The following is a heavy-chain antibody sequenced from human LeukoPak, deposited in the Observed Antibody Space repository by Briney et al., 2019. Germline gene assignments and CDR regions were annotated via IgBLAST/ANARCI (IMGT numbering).Heavy chain of an antibody. CDR3: ARGYSGTSDAYFDY. D-gene: IGHD1-26*01. Sequence: SETLSLTCIVSGGSISSYYWYWIRQPLGKGLEWIGYIYTNGRNNYNPSLKSRVAMSVDTSKIQFSLNLGSVTAADTAVYYCARGYSGTSDAYFDYWGQGRLVTVSS. CDR1: GGSISSYY. CDR2: IYTNGRN. V-gene: IGHV4-4*09. J-gene: IGHJ4*02.